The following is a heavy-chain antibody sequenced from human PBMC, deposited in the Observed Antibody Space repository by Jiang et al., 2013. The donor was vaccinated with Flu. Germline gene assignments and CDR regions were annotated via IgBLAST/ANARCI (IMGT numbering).Heavy chain of an antibody. V-gene: IGHV3-48*03. Sequence: VQLVESGGGLVQPGGSLRLSCAASGFTFSSYEMNWVRQAPGKGLEWVSYISSSGSTIYYADSVKGRFTISRDNAKNSLYLQMNSLRAEDTAVYYCARGRGGAAAWYLYYYYGMDVVGTKGTTVTVSS. D-gene: IGHD6-13*01. CDR2: ISSSGSTI. CDR1: GFTFSSYE. CDR3: ARGRGGAAAWYLYYYYGMDV. J-gene: IGHJ6*01.